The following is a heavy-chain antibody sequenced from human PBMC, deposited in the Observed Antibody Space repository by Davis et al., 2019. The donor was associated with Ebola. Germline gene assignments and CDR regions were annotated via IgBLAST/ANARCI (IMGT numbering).Heavy chain of an antibody. V-gene: IGHV4-30-4*01. D-gene: IGHD2-15*01. Sequence: MPSETLSLTCTVSGGSISSGDYYWSWIRQPPGKGLEWIGYIYYSGSTYYNPSLKSRVTISVDTSKNQFSLKLSSVTAADTAVYYCARLVCSGGSCHFDYWGQGTLVTVSS. J-gene: IGHJ4*02. CDR2: IYYSGST. CDR3: ARLVCSGGSCHFDY. CDR1: GGSISSGDYY.